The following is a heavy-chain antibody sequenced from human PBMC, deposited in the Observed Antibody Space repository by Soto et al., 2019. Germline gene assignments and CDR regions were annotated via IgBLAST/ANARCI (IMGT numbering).Heavy chain of an antibody. CDR1: GYSFTSYA. Sequence: ASVKVPSKASGYSFTSYALDWVRHAPGPRLEWMGWISACNGNTNYAQKLQGRVTMTTDTSTSTAYMELRSLRSDDTAVYYCARDPRSYSSGWDRPFDYLGQGTLVTV. D-gene: IGHD6-19*01. V-gene: IGHV1-18*01. CDR2: ISACNGNT. J-gene: IGHJ4*02. CDR3: ARDPRSYSSGWDRPFDY.